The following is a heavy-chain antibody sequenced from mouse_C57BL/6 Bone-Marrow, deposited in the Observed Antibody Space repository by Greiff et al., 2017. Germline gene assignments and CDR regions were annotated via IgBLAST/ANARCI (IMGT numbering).Heavy chain of an antibody. CDR1: GYAFTNYL. CDR2: INPGSGGT. Sequence: QVQLQQSGAELVRPGTSVKVSCKASGYAFTNYLIEWVKQRPGQGLEWIGVINPGSGGTNYNEKFKGKATLTADKSSSTAYMQLGSLTSEDSAVYFCARCRAGRYWFAYWGQGTLVTVSA. D-gene: IGHD3-1*01. V-gene: IGHV1-54*01. CDR3: ARCRAGRYWFAY. J-gene: IGHJ3*01.